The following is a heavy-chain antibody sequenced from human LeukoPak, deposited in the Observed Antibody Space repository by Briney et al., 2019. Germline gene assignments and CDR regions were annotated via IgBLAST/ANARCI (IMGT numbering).Heavy chain of an antibody. CDR3: AKTDIVLMVYAD. CDR1: GFTVSNTY. D-gene: IGHD2-8*01. V-gene: IGHV3-53*05. J-gene: IGHJ4*02. CDR2: IYTGGKT. Sequence: GAALRLSCAASGFTVSNTYMTWVRQAPGKGLEWVSLIYTGGKTYYADSVKGRFTISRDNSKNTLYLQMNSLRAEDTAVYYCAKTDIVLMVYADWGQGTLVTVSS.